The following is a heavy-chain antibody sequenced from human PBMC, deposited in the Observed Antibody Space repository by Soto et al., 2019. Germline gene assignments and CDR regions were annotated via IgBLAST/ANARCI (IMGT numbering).Heavy chain of an antibody. Sequence: EVQLVESGGDLVQPGGSLRLSCAASGFTFTNYLMKWVRQAPGKGLEWVSSIDKSGGDTYYADSVKGRFTISRDNPKNTRYLQMKGLRAEDTALYYCGKGTYSRSWYYWGQGTLVTVSS. CDR1: GFTFTNYL. D-gene: IGHD2-2*01. CDR3: GKGTYSRSWYY. V-gene: IGHV3-23*05. J-gene: IGHJ4*02. CDR2: IDKSGGDT.